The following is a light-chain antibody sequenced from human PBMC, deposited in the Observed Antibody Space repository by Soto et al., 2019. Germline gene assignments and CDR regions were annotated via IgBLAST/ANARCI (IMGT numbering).Light chain of an antibody. CDR2: AAS. CDR1: QSISSY. CDR3: QQSYSTPSIT. J-gene: IGKJ5*01. V-gene: IGKV1-39*01. Sequence: DIQMTQSPSSLSASVGDRVTITCRASQSISSYLSWYQQKPGKAPKLLIYAASSLQSGVPSRFSGSGSGTDFTLTISSLQPEDFATYYCQQSYSTPSITFGQGTRLRL.